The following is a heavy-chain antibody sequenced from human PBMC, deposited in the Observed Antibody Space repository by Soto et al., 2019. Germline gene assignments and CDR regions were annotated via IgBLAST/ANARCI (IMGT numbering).Heavy chain of an antibody. CDR2: MNPNSGNT. D-gene: IGHD3-16*01. V-gene: IGHV1-8*01. CDR1: GYTFTSYD. CDR3: AIGASDYIWGSLGY. Sequence: ASVKVSCKASGYTFTSYDINWVRQATGQGLEWMGWMNPNSGNTGYAQKFQGRVTMTRNTSISTAYMELSSLRSEDTAVYYCAIGASDYIWGSLGYWGQGTLVTVSS. J-gene: IGHJ4*02.